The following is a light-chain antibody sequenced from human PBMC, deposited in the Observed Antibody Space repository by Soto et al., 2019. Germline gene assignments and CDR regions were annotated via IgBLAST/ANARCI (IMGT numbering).Light chain of an antibody. CDR1: QGINSE. CDR3: QQGHNWPLT. V-gene: IGKV3-15*01. J-gene: IGKJ2*01. Sequence: EIVMTQSPATLSLSPGERAALSCRASQGINSELAWYQQKPGQPPRLLIYGASTRATGVPARFTGSESGSEFTLTVSGLQPEDFAVYYCQQGHNWPLTLGRGTRLEI. CDR2: GAS.